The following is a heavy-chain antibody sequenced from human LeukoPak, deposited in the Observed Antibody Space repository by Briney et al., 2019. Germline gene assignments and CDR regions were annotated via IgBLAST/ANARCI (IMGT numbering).Heavy chain of an antibody. V-gene: IGHV3-30*18. CDR2: ISYDGSNK. CDR3: AKDQWSSATHDY. Sequence: GGSLRLSCAASGFTFSSYGMHWDRQAPGKGLEWVAVISYDGSNKYYADSVKGRFTISRDNSKNTLYLQMNSLRAEDTAVYYCAKDQWSSATHDYWGQGTLVIVSS. J-gene: IGHJ4*02. CDR1: GFTFSSYG. D-gene: IGHD2-15*01.